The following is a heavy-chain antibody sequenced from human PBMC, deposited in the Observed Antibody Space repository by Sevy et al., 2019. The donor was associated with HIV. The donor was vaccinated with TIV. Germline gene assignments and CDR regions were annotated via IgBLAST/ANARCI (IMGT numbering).Heavy chain of an antibody. Sequence: GGSLRLSCAASRFTFSKYWMSWDRQAPGKGLEWVANIKQDGSEKYYVVSVKGRFTISRDNAKNSLYLKMNSLRAEDTAWYYYARIPLTMTTYSYYYVVDVWGQGTTVTVSS. CDR2: IKQDGSEK. J-gene: IGHJ6*02. CDR1: RFTFSKYW. D-gene: IGHD4-17*01. CDR3: ARIPLTMTTYSYYYVVDV. V-gene: IGHV3-7*01.